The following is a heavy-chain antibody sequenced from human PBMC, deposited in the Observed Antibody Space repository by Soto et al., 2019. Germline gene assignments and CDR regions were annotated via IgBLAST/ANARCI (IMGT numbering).Heavy chain of an antibody. CDR2: ISMSGTTM. CDR3: ARDAIGDATNWFDP. CDR1: GFTFSSYA. V-gene: IGHV3-48*02. J-gene: IGHJ5*02. Sequence: VRLVESGGGLAQPGGSLRLSCAASGFTFSSYAMNWVRQSPGKGLGWVSYISMSGTTMFYADSVKGRFTISRDNAKKSLFLQMNSLRDEDTAMYYCARDAIGDATNWFDPWGQGTLVTVSS.